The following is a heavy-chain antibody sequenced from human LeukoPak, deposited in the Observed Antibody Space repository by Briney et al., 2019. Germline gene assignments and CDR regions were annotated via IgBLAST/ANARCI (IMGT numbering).Heavy chain of an antibody. CDR2: INPKTGDA. CDR3: ARPGNWWFDP. V-gene: IGHV1-2*02. J-gene: IGHJ5*02. D-gene: IGHD3-10*01. Sequence: GASVTVSCKASGYIFSAYYMHWVRQAPGQGLEWMGWINPKTGDATYAQKFQGRVTMTRDTSISTAYMEVSRLTSDDTAVYYCARPGNWWFDPWGQGTLVTVSS. CDR1: GYIFSAYY.